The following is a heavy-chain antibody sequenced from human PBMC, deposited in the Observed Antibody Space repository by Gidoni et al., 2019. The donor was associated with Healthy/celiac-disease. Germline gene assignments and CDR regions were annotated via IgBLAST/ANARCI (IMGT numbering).Heavy chain of an antibody. J-gene: IGHJ4*02. D-gene: IGHD2-15*01. Sequence: QVQLVQSGAEVKKPGASVKVSCKASGYTFTGYYMHWVRQAPGQGLEWMGWINPNSGGTTYAQKFPGRVTMTRDTSISTAYMELSRLRSDDTAVYYCASLCSGGSCYLGGFDYWGQGTLVTVSS. CDR3: ASLCSGGSCYLGGFDY. CDR1: GYTFTGYY. CDR2: INPNSGGT. V-gene: IGHV1-2*02.